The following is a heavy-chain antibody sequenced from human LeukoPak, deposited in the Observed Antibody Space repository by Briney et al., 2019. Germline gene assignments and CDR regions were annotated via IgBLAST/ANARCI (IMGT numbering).Heavy chain of an antibody. CDR3: ARGRDRCSGGSCHLNAFDI. Sequence: ASVKVSCKASGYTFTGYYMHWVRQAPGQGLEWMGWINPNSGGTNYAQKFQGRVTMTRDTSISTAYMELSRLRSDDTAVYYCARGRDRCSGGSCHLNAFDIWGQGTMVTVSS. V-gene: IGHV1-2*02. CDR1: GYTFTGYY. J-gene: IGHJ3*02. D-gene: IGHD2-15*01. CDR2: INPNSGGT.